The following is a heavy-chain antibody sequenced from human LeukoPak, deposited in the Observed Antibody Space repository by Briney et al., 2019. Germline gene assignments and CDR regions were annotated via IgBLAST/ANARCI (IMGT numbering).Heavy chain of an antibody. J-gene: IGHJ4*02. D-gene: IGHD2-15*01. CDR2: IFADGRI. CDR3: AKHIAAGGYFDN. Sequence: TGGSLRLSCGGFGFIVSGSYMSWVRQAPGKGLEWVSMIFADGRIYYADSVKGRFTISRDNAKNTLYLHMNSLRAEDTAVYYCAKHIAAGGYFDNWGQGTLVTVSS. CDR1: GFIVSGSY. V-gene: IGHV3-66*04.